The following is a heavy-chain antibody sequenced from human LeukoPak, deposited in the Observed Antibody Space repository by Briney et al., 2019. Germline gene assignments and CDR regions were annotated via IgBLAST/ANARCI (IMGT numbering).Heavy chain of an antibody. CDR2: INNDGSIT. Sequence: PGGSLRLSCAASEFTISRYWMHWVRQAPGKGLVWVSNINNDGSITTYADSVKGRFTISRDNVKNTLFLQMNSLGAEDTALYYCAKSGGEYTMIVVVIPFDYWGQGTLVTVSS. CDR3: AKSGGEYTMIVVVIPFDY. V-gene: IGHV3-74*01. J-gene: IGHJ4*02. D-gene: IGHD3-22*01. CDR1: EFTISRYW.